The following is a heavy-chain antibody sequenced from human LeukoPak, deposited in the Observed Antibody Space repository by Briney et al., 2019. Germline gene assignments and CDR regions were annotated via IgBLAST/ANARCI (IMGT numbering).Heavy chain of an antibody. CDR3: ATSIMNWVPFDY. Sequence: GGSLRLSCAASGFTFSSYGMHWVRQAPGKGLEWVAVISYDGSNKYYADSVKGRFAISRDNSKNTLYLQMNSLRAEDTAVYYCATSIMNWVPFDYWGQGTLVTVSS. J-gene: IGHJ4*02. V-gene: IGHV3-30*03. CDR2: ISYDGSNK. CDR1: GFTFSSYG. D-gene: IGHD3-16*01.